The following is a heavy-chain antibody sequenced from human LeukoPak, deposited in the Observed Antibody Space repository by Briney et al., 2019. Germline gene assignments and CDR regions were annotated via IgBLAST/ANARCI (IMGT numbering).Heavy chain of an antibody. CDR3: AREEVDILTGYSLWYYYYMDV. CDR1: GYTFTSYG. J-gene: IGHJ6*03. CDR2: INPNSGGT. V-gene: IGHV1-2*02. Sequence: ASVKVSCKASGYTFTSYGISWVRQAPGQGLEWMGWINPNSGGTNYAQKFQGRVTMTRDTSISTAYMELSRLRSDDTAVYYCAREEVDILTGYSLWYYYYMDVWGKGTTVTVSS. D-gene: IGHD3-9*01.